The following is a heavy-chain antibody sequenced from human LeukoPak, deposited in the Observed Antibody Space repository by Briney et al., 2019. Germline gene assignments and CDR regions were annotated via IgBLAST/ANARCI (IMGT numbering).Heavy chain of an antibody. CDR3: AKDAYQQQLVWGSNWSDP. J-gene: IGHJ5*02. D-gene: IGHD6-13*01. Sequence: PGGSLRLSCAASGFTFSSYGMHWVRQAPGKGLEWVAVISYDGSNKYYADSVKGRFTISRDNSKNTLYLQMNSLRAEDTAVYCCAKDAYQQQLVWGSNWSDPWGQGTLVTVSS. V-gene: IGHV3-30*18. CDR1: GFTFSSYG. CDR2: ISYDGSNK.